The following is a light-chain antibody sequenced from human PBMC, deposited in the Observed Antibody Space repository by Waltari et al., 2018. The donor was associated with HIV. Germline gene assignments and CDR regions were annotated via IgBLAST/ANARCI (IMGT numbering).Light chain of an antibody. CDR2: EVT. J-gene: IGLJ2*01. V-gene: IGLV2-8*01. CDR3: SSYAPTNKFYVL. Sequence: QSALTQPPSASGSPGQPVTMSCTGTSSDIGGYNYVSWYQQHPGKAPKLIMTEVTTRPSRVPDRFSGSKSGNTASLTLSGLQAEDEAHYYSSSYAPTNKFYVLVAGGTTLTVL. CDR1: SSDIGGYNY.